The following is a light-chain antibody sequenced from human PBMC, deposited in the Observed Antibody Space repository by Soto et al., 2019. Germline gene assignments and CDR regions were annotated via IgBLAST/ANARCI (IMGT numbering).Light chain of an antibody. CDR3: VAWDDSLSGPV. CDR1: SSNIGSNY. Sequence: QPVLTQPPSASGTPGQRVTISCSGSSSNIGSNYVYWYQQLPGTAPKLLIYRNNQRPSGVPDRFFGSKSGTSASLAISGPRSEDEADYYCVAWDDSLSGPVFGGGTKLTVL. J-gene: IGLJ2*01. CDR2: RNN. V-gene: IGLV1-47*01.